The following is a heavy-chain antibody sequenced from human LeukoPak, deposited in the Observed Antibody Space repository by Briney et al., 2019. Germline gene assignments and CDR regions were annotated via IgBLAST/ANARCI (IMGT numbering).Heavy chain of an antibody. J-gene: IGHJ4*02. V-gene: IGHV1-2*02. CDR3: ARGVAARPFDY. Sequence: SVKVSCKASGYTFTGYYMHWVRQAPGQGLEWMGWINPNSGGTNYAQKFQGRVTMTRNTSISTAYMELSSLRSEDTAVYYCARGVAARPFDYWGQGTLVTVSS. CDR2: INPNSGGT. D-gene: IGHD6-6*01. CDR1: GYTFTGYY.